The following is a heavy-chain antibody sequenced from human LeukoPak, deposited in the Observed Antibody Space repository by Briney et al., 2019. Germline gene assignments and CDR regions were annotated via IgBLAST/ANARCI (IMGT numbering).Heavy chain of an antibody. V-gene: IGHV1-18*01. CDR1: GYTFTSYG. J-gene: IGHJ5*02. Sequence: GASVKVSCKASGYTFTSYGISWVRQAPGQGLEWMGWISAYNGNTNYAQKLQGRVTMTTDTSTSTAYMELRSLRSDDTAVYYCARAVAYDILTGYYRFDPWGQGTLVTVSS. D-gene: IGHD3-9*01. CDR2: ISAYNGNT. CDR3: ARAVAYDILTGYYRFDP.